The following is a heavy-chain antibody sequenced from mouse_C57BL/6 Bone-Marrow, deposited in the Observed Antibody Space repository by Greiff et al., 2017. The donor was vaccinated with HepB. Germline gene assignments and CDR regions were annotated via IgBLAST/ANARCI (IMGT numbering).Heavy chain of an antibody. Sequence: DVQLQESGPGMVKPSQSLSLTCTVTGYSITSGYDWHWIRHFPGNILDWMGYISYSGSTNYNPSLKSRISITHDTSKNHFFLKLNSVTTEDTATYYCASSYYYYAMDYWGQGTSVTVSS. CDR2: ISYSGST. D-gene: IGHD1-1*01. V-gene: IGHV3-1*01. CDR1: GYSITSGYD. CDR3: ASSYYYYAMDY. J-gene: IGHJ4*01.